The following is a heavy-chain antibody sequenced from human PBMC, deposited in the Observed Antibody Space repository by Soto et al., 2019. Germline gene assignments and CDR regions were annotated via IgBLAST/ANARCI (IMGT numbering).Heavy chain of an antibody. CDR2: IYPADSDT. D-gene: IGHD2-21*01. CDR1: GYSFTSYW. Sequence: PGESLKISCKGSGYSFTSYWIAWVRQMPGKGLEWMGIIYPADSDTKYSTSFQGQVTISADKSISTGYLQWSSLKASDTAIYYCARPGDLWPDGFDVWGQGTMVAVSS. V-gene: IGHV5-51*01. CDR3: ARPGDLWPDGFDV. J-gene: IGHJ3*01.